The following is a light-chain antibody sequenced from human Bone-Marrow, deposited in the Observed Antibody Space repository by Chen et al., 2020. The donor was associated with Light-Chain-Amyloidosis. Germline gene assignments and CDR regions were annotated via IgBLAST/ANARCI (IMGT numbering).Light chain of an antibody. Sequence: SALTQPASVSGSPGQSITISCTGTNNDVGHYNYFSWYQQHPGKAPKLIIYDGDNRPSGVSNRFSGSKSGKTASLTISGLQAGDGADYYCSSYTSTSTLYVFGPGTKVTVL. CDR3: SSYTSTSTLYV. J-gene: IGLJ1*01. CDR2: DGD. CDR1: NNDVGHYNY. V-gene: IGLV2-14*03.